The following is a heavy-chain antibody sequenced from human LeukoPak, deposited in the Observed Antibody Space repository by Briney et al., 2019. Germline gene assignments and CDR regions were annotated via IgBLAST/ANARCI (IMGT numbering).Heavy chain of an antibody. Sequence: GGSLRLSCAAPGSTFSNYAMSWVRQAPGKGLEWVSAIVGSGGSTYYADSVKGRFSISRDNSKNTPFLQMKSLRVEDTALNYCSTWGDYDVFTGYYESDVWGQGTLVTVSS. CDR1: GSTFSNYA. V-gene: IGHV3-23*01. CDR2: IVGSGGST. CDR3: STWGDYDVFTGYYESDV. J-gene: IGHJ4*02. D-gene: IGHD3-9*01.